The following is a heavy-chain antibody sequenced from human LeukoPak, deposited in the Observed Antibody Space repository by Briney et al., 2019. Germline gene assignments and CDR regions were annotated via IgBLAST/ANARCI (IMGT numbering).Heavy chain of an antibody. D-gene: IGHD5-18*01. CDR3: ARAYSYGYYYYMDV. CDR1: GGSISSSSYY. J-gene: IGHJ6*03. CDR2: IYYSGST. Sequence: SETLSLTCTVSGGSISSSSYYWSWIRQPPGKGLEWIGYIYYSGSTNYNPSLKSRVTISVDTSKNQFSLKLSSVTAADTAVYYCARAYSYGYYYYMDVWGKGTTVTVSS. V-gene: IGHV4-61*01.